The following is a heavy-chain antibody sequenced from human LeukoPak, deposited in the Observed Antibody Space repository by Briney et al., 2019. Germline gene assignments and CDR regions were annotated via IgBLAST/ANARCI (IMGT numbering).Heavy chain of an antibody. CDR3: ARGSSSWLDYYIDV. V-gene: IGHV4-4*07. CDR2: IKTSGST. CDR1: GGSISTYY. J-gene: IGHJ6*03. Sequence: SETLSLICTVSGGSISTYYWSWIRQPVGKGLEWIGHIKTSGSTHYNPSLRSRITMSVDTSKNQFSLKLTSVTAADTAVYYCARGSSSWLDYYIDVWAKGTTVTVSS. D-gene: IGHD6-13*01.